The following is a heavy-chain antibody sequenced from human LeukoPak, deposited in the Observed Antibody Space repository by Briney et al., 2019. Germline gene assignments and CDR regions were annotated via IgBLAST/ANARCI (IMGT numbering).Heavy chain of an antibody. CDR3: ARKRGSSWAFDY. Sequence: GGSLRFSCAASGFTFSSYWMHWVRQAPGKGLVWVSRINSDGSSTSYADSVKGRFTISRDNAKNTLYLQMNSLRAEDTAVYYCARKRGSSWAFDYWGQGTLVTVSS. D-gene: IGHD6-13*01. CDR1: GFTFSSYW. J-gene: IGHJ4*02. CDR2: INSDGSST. V-gene: IGHV3-74*01.